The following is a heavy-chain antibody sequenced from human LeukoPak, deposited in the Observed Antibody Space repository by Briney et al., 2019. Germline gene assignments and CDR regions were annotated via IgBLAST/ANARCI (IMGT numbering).Heavy chain of an antibody. Sequence: GGSLRLSCAASGFTFRNHWMHWVRQTPGKGLVWVSRISSDGSSTTYADSVKGRFTISRGNAKNTLYLQMNNLRAEDTAMYYCARDQRVTGRPDIDYWGQGTLVIVSS. CDR2: ISSDGSST. CDR3: ARDQRVTGRPDIDY. D-gene: IGHD6-6*01. J-gene: IGHJ4*02. CDR1: GFTFRNHW. V-gene: IGHV3-74*03.